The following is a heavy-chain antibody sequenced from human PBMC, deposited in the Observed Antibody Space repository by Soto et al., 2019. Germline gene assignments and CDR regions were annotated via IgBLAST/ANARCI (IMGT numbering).Heavy chain of an antibody. D-gene: IGHD2-2*01. CDR2: IKQDRSEI. Sequence: GGSLRLSSPASGFTFSNYWMSWVRQAPGKGLEWVANIKQDRSEIYYVDSVKGRFTISRDNAESSLYLQMKSLRAEDTAVYYCARDRYASLGIDYWGHGTLVTVSS. V-gene: IGHV3-7*01. J-gene: IGHJ4*01. CDR3: ARDRYASLGIDY. CDR1: GFTFSNYW.